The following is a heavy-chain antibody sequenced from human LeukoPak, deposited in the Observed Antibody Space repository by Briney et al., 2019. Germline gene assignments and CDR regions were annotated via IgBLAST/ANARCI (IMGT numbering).Heavy chain of an antibody. Sequence: GGSLRLSCAASGFTFSSYAMSWVRQAPGKGLEWVSAISGSGGSTYYADSVKGRFTISRDNSKNTLYLQMNSLRAEDTPVYYCAKDQYTAMVTGNFDYWGQGTLVTVSS. D-gene: IGHD5-18*01. CDR1: GFTFSSYA. V-gene: IGHV3-23*01. CDR2: ISGSGGST. CDR3: AKDQYTAMVTGNFDY. J-gene: IGHJ4*02.